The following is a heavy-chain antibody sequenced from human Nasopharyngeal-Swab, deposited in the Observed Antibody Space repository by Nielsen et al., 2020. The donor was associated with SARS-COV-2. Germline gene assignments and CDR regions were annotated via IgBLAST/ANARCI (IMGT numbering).Heavy chain of an antibody. V-gene: IGHV3-21*01. J-gene: IGHJ4*02. Sequence: WIRQPPGKGLEWVSSITSSSTYMYCTDSVEGRFTISRDNAKNSLFLQMNSLRGEDTAVYYCASRPRAGYWGQGTLVTVSS. CDR2: ITSSSTYM. CDR3: ASRPRAGY.